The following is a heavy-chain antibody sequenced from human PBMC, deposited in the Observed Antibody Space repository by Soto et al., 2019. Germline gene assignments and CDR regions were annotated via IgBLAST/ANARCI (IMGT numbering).Heavy chain of an antibody. V-gene: IGHV3-23*01. CDR2: ISGSGGST. CDR3: AKVSGYCSSTSCYGLPAYYYYGMDV. D-gene: IGHD2-2*03. CDR1: GFTFSSYA. J-gene: IGHJ6*02. Sequence: EVQLLESGGGLVQPGGSLRLSCAASGFTFSSYAMSWVRQAPGKGLEWGSAISGSGGSTYYADSVKGRFTISRDNSKNTLYLQMNSLRAEDTAVYYCAKVSGYCSSTSCYGLPAYYYYGMDVWGQGTTVTVSS.